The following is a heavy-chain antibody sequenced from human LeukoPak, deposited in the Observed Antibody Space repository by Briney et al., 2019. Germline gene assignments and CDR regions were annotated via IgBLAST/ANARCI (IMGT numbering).Heavy chain of an antibody. CDR1: AGSISSYY. J-gene: IGHJ4*02. V-gene: IGHV4-39*07. CDR2: IYYSGST. CDR3: ARDRFGGGWRVFDY. Sequence: SETLSLTCTVSAGSISSYYWSWIRQPPGKGLEWIGSIYYSGSTYYNPSLKSRVTISVDTSKNQFSLKLSSVTAADTAVYYCARDRFGGGWRVFDYWGQGTLVTVSS. D-gene: IGHD6-19*01.